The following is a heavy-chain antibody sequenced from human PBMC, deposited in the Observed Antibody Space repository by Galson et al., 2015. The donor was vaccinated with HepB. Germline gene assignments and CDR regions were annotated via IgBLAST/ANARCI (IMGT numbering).Heavy chain of an antibody. CDR1: GFTLSHYG. CDR3: ARDKGQEAPMDV. CDR2: IWHDGHVK. J-gene: IGHJ6*03. V-gene: IGHV3-33*01. Sequence: LRLSCAASGFTLSHYGMHWVRQAPGRGLEWVAVIWHDGHVKYYADSVKGRFTISRDNSRCTLYLEMNSLRVEDTAVYYCARDKGQEAPMDVWGKGTTVIVSS.